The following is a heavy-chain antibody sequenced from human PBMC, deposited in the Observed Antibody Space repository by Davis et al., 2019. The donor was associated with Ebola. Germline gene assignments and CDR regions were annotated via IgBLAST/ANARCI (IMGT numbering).Heavy chain of an antibody. CDR2: INPSGGST. J-gene: IGHJ2*01. CDR3: ARAGYYWYFDL. CDR1: GYTFTSYY. Sequence: ASVKVSCKASGYTFTSYYMHWVRQAPGQGLEWMGIINPSGGSTSYAQKFQGRVTMTRDTSTSTVYMDLRSLKSDDTAVYYCARAGYYWYFDLWGRGTLVTVSS. V-gene: IGHV1-46*01. D-gene: IGHD6-13*01.